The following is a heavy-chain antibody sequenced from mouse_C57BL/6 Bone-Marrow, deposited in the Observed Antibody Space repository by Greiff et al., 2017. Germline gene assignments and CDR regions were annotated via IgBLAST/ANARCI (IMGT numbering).Heavy chain of an antibody. D-gene: IGHD1-1*01. Sequence: VQLQQSGAELVKPGASVKISCKASGYAFSSYWMNWVKQRPGKGLEWIGQIYPGDGDTNYNGKFKGKATLTADKSSSTAYMKLSSLTSEDSAVYFCARLGYYGSSHYFDYWGQGTTLTVSS. J-gene: IGHJ2*01. CDR3: ARLGYYGSSHYFDY. CDR1: GYAFSSYW. CDR2: IYPGDGDT. V-gene: IGHV1-80*01.